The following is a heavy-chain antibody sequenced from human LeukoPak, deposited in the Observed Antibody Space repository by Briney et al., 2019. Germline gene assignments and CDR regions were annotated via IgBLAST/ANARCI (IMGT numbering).Heavy chain of an antibody. J-gene: IGHJ4*02. CDR3: ARLYYYDSSGYNGLDY. Sequence: GESLQISCKGSGYSFTSYWIGWVRQMPGKGLEWMGIIYPGDSDTRYSPSFQGQVTISADKSISTAYLQWSSLKASDTAMYYCARLYYYDSSGYNGLDYWGQGTLVTVSS. D-gene: IGHD3-22*01. V-gene: IGHV5-51*01. CDR1: GYSFTSYW. CDR2: IYPGDSDT.